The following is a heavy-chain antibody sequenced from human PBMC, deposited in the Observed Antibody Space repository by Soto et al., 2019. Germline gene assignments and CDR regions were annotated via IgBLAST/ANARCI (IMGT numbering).Heavy chain of an antibody. CDR3: ARDLQMARLGGGDY. Sequence: EVQLVESGGGLAKPGGSLRLSCAGSGFTFSSHSMNWVRQAPGKGLEWVSSISSSSSYIDYADSVKGRFTTSRDNAKNRLYLQKNSLKVEDTAVYYCARDLQMARLGGGDYGGQETLVAVSS. CDR2: ISSSSSYI. J-gene: IGHJ4*02. V-gene: IGHV3-21*01. D-gene: IGHD5-12*01. CDR1: GFTFSSHS.